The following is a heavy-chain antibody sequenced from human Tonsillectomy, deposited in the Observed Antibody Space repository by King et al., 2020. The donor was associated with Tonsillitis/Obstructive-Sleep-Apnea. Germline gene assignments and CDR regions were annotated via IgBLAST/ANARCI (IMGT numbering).Heavy chain of an antibody. D-gene: IGHD2-15*01. Sequence: QLQESGPGLVKPSETLSLTCTVSGGSISYYYWSWIRHPPGKGLEWIAYIYYSGSTNYNPSLKSRVTISVDTSKNQFSLKLSSVTAADTAVYYCARLDCSGGRCYLDYWGQGTLVTVSS. V-gene: IGHV4-59*01. CDR3: ARLDCSGGRCYLDY. J-gene: IGHJ4*02. CDR1: GGSISYYY. CDR2: IYYSGST.